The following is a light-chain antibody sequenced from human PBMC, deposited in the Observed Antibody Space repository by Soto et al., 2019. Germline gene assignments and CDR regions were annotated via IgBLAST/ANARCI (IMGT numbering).Light chain of an antibody. CDR2: ASS. J-gene: IGKJ1*01. Sequence: DIQMTQSPSSLSASVGDRVTITCLASQNIKNYLNWYQQKPGKAPKLLIYASSSLQSGVPSRFSGSGSGADFILTISSLQPEDFATYYCQQSYSVPPTFGQGTKVDIK. CDR1: QNIKNY. V-gene: IGKV1-39*01. CDR3: QQSYSVPPT.